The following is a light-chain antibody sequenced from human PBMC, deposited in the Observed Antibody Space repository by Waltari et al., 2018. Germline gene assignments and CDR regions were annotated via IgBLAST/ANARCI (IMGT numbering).Light chain of an antibody. V-gene: IGKV1-33*01. CDR1: QDVTNF. Sequence: DIQMTQSPSSLSASVGDRVTITCQASQDVTNFLNWYQQKPGKAPKLLIYDASNLEPGVPSRFSGSGSGTDFTLTISSLQPEDIATYYCQQYDNVPYTFGQGTKLEIK. J-gene: IGKJ2*01. CDR3: QQYDNVPYT. CDR2: DAS.